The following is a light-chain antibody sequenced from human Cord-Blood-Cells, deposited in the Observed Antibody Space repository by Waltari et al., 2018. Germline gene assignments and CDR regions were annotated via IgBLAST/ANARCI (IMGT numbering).Light chain of an antibody. CDR2: KAS. V-gene: IGKV1-5*03. CDR3: QQYNSYSGT. Sequence: DIQMTQSPSTLSASVGDRVTITCRASQSISSWLAWYQPKPGKAHKLLIYKASSLESGVPSRFSGSGSGTEFTLTISSLQPDDFATYYCQQYNSYSGTFGPGTKVDIK. CDR1: QSISSW. J-gene: IGKJ3*01.